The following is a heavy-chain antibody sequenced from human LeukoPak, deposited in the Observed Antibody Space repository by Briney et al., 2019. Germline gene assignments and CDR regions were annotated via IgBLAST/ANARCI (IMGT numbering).Heavy chain of an antibody. D-gene: IGHD6-19*01. CDR2: ISGSSNTI. V-gene: IGHV3-11*01. CDR1: GFTFSDYY. CDR3: ARVLSRGGWALDY. J-gene: IGHJ4*02. Sequence: GGSLRLSCVASGFTFSDYYMSWIRQAPGKGLEWVSYISGSSNTIYYADSVKGRFTISRDNAKNSLYVQFNNLRAEDTAVFYCARVLSRGGWALDYWGQGTLVTVSS.